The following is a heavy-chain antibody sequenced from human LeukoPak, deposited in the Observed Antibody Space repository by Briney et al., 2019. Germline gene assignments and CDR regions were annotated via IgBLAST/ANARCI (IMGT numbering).Heavy chain of an antibody. CDR3: ARDDTYYDSSGYHDY. Sequence: GGSLRLSCAASGFTFSDYYMSWIRQAPGKGLEWVSYISSSGSTIYYADSVKGRFTISRDNAKNSLYLQMNSLRAEDTAVYYCARDDTYYDSSGYHDYWGQGTLVTVSS. D-gene: IGHD3-22*01. CDR2: ISSSGSTI. CDR1: GFTFSDYY. J-gene: IGHJ4*02. V-gene: IGHV3-11*04.